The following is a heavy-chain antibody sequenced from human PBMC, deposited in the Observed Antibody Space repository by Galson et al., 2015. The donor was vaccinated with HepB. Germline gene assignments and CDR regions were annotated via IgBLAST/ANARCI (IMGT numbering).Heavy chain of an antibody. V-gene: IGHV4-59*01. Sequence: LSLTCTVSGGSISSYYWSWIRQPPGKGLEWIGYIYYSGSTNYNPSLKSRVTISVDTSKNQFSLKLSSVTAADTAVYYCARDSTYYYDSSGYYVPYGMDVWGQGTTVTVSS. D-gene: IGHD3-22*01. J-gene: IGHJ6*02. CDR1: GGSISSYY. CDR2: IYYSGST. CDR3: ARDSTYYYDSSGYYVPYGMDV.